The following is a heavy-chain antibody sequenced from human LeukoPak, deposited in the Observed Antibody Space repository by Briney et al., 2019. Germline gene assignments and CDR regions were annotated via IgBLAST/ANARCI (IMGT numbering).Heavy chain of an antibody. CDR3: ATELLPGYCSSGSCSSDY. D-gene: IGHD2-15*01. CDR2: FDPEDGET. Sequence: ASVKVSCKVSGYTLTELSMHWVRQAPGKGLEWMGGFDPEDGETICAQKFQGRVTMTEDTSTDTAYMELSSLRSEDTAVYYCATELLPGYCSSGSCSSDYWGQGTLVTVSS. CDR1: GYTLTELS. J-gene: IGHJ4*02. V-gene: IGHV1-24*01.